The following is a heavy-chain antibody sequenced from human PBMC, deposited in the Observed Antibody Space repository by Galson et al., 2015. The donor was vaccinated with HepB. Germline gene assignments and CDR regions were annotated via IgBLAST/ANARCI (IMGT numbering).Heavy chain of an antibody. D-gene: IGHD6-19*01. V-gene: IGHV5-10-1*01. Sequence: QSGAEVKKPGESLRISCKGSGYSFTSYWISWVRQMPGKGLEWMGRIDPSDSYTNYSPSFQGHVTISADKSISTAYLQWSSLKASDTAMYYCARLRLNGYSSGWYMGAYYFDYWGQGTLVTVSS. CDR3: ARLRLNGYSSGWYMGAYYFDY. CDR1: GYSFTSYW. J-gene: IGHJ4*02. CDR2: IDPSDSYT.